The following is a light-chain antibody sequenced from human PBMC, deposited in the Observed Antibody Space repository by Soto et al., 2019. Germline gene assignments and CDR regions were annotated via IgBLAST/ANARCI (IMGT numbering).Light chain of an antibody. Sequence: DIPMTQSPSSLSASVGDRVTITCQASQDISNHLNWYQQKPGKAPKLLIYDASNLETGVPSRFSGSGSGTDFTVTISSLQPKDFATYSCQQYYNLPITFGQGTRLETK. CDR3: QQYYNLPIT. CDR1: QDISNH. CDR2: DAS. J-gene: IGKJ5*01. V-gene: IGKV1-33*01.